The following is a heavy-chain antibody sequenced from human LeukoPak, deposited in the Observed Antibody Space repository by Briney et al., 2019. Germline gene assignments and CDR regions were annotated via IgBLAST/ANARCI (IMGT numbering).Heavy chain of an antibody. CDR3: ARRTFGGVIAY. CDR2: IYYTGNT. CDR1: GVSISSSNSY. D-gene: IGHD3-16*02. V-gene: IGHV4-39*01. J-gene: IGHJ4*02. Sequence: PSETLSLTCTVSGVSISSSNSYWGWIRQPPGKGLEWIGSIYYTGNTYYNASLESQVSISIDTSKNQFSLKLTSVTAADTAVYYCARRTFGGVIAYWGQGTLVTVSS.